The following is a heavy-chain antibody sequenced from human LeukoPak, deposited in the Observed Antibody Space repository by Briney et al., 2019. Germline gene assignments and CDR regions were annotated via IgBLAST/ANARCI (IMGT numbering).Heavy chain of an antibody. Sequence: GGSLRLSCAASGFTVTRNYMTWVRQAPGKGLEWVSVTYSGGRTYYEDSVKGRFTISRDNSKNTLYLQMNSLRAEDTAVYYCARVYYGSGSLHYYYYYMDVWGKGTTVTISS. CDR3: ARVYYGSGSLHYYYYYMDV. D-gene: IGHD3-10*01. CDR2: TYSGGRT. V-gene: IGHV3-53*01. J-gene: IGHJ6*03. CDR1: GFTVTRNY.